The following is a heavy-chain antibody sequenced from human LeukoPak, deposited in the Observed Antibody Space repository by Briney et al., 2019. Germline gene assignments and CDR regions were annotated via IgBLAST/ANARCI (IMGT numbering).Heavy chain of an antibody. V-gene: IGHV4-39*01. CDR3: ASGLPDSEMDV. J-gene: IGHJ6*02. CDR2: FYYSGST. CDR1: GGSISSSSYY. Sequence: SETLSLTCTVSGGSISSSSYYCGWIRQPPGKGLEWIGSFYYSGSTYYNPSLKSRVTISVDTSKNQFSLKLTSVTAADTAVYYCASGLPDSEMDVWGQGTTVTVSS. D-gene: IGHD2-21*01.